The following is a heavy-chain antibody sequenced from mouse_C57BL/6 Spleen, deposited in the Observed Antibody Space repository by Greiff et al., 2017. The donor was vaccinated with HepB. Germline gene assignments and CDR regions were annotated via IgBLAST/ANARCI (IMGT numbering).Heavy chain of an antibody. D-gene: IGHD2-4*01. J-gene: IGHJ3*01. V-gene: IGHV1-80*01. Sequence: VQLQQSWAELVKPGASVKISCKASGYAFSSYWMNWVKQRPGKGLEWIGQIYPGDGDTNYNGKFKGKATLTADKSSSTAYMQLSSLTSEDSAVYFCAREGDYPWFAYWGQGTLVTVSA. CDR2: IYPGDGDT. CDR1: GYAFSSYW. CDR3: AREGDYPWFAY.